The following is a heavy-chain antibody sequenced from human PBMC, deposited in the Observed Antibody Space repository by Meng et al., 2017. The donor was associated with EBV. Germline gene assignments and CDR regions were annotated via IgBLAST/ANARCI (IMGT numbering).Heavy chain of an antibody. CDR2: LHHSGST. CDR1: GGSVNGYF. Sequence: QVQLQQWGAGLLKPSETLSLTCAVYGGSVNGYFWSWIRQPPGKGLEWIGELHHSGSTNYNPSLKSRLRISVDTSKNQFSLNLTSVTAADTAVYYCARVSSKRYFDYLAPPDYWGQGTLVTVSS. D-gene: IGHD3-9*01. CDR3: ARVSSKRYFDYLAPPDY. J-gene: IGHJ4*02. V-gene: IGHV4-34*01.